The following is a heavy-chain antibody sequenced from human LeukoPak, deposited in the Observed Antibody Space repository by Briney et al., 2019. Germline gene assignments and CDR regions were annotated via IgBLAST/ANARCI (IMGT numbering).Heavy chain of an antibody. V-gene: IGHV3-30*18. J-gene: IGHJ4*02. CDR3: AKAPVTTCSGAYCYPFDY. Sequence: PGGSLRLSCVASRFAFGNYGMHWVRQSPGKGLEWVAVISYDGSNKYYADSVKGRFTISRDSSKNTLYLQMNSLRAEDAAVYYCAKAPVTTCSGAYCYPFDYWGQGTLVTVSS. CDR2: ISYDGSNK. CDR1: RFAFGNYG. D-gene: IGHD2-15*01.